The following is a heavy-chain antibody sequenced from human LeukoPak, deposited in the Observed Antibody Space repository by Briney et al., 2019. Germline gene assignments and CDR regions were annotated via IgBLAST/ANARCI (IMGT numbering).Heavy chain of an antibody. CDR2: MNPNSGNT. D-gene: IGHD1-26*01. CDR3: ASLYLRGGSYIHT. Sequence: GASVKVSCKASGYTFTGYDINWVRQATGQRLEWMGWMNPNSGNTGYAQKFQGRVTITRNTSISTAYMELSSLRSEDTAVYYCASLYLRGGSYIHTWGQGTLVTVSS. J-gene: IGHJ5*02. V-gene: IGHV1-8*01. CDR1: GYTFTGYD.